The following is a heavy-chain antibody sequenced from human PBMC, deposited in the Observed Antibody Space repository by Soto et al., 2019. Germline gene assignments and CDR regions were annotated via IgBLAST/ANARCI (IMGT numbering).Heavy chain of an antibody. D-gene: IGHD2-2*01. V-gene: IGHV4-30-2*01. CDR3: GRGSYQGHLDY. CDR1: GASLSIVVYS. CDR2: VYHTGAA. J-gene: IGHJ4*01. Sequence: SETLALSCPFSGASLSIVVYSCNWLLQPPGSGLEWVGYVYHTGAAIYNASLQSRLYISVDVSKGQFSLNLHSLTAADTAVDSCGRGSYQGHLDYWRRGNTVTV.